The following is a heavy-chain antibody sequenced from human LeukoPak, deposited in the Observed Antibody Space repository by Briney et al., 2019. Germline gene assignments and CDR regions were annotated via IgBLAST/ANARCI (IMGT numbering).Heavy chain of an antibody. CDR3: ARDDLGTSYFYYGLDV. CDR1: GFTFSDYY. J-gene: IGHJ6*02. D-gene: IGHD3/OR15-3a*01. V-gene: IGHV3-11*01. CDR2: ISSSGSTI. Sequence: GGSLRLSCAASGFTFSDYYMSWIRQAPGKGLEWVSYISSSGSTIYYADSVKGRFTISRDNAKKSLYLQMNSLRAEDTAFYYCARDDLGTSYFYYGLDVWGQGTTVTVSS.